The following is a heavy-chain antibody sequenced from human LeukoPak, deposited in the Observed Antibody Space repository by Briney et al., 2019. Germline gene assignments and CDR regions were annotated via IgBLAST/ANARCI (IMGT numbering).Heavy chain of an antibody. J-gene: IGHJ4*02. CDR3: ARVSTVAAGTFPFDY. Sequence: SETLSLTCTVSGGSISTYYWSWIRLPPGKGLEWIGYIDYSGSTNYNPSLKSRVTISVDTSKNQFSLKLSSVTAADTAVYYCARVSTVAAGTFPFDYWGQGTLVTVSS. V-gene: IGHV4-59*01. D-gene: IGHD4-23*01. CDR2: IDYSGST. CDR1: GGSISTYY.